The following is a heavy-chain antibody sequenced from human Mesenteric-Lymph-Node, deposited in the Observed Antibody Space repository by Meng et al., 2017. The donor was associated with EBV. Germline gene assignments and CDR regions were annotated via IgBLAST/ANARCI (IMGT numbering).Heavy chain of an antibody. CDR1: GGSISSSNW. J-gene: IGHJ4*02. CDR2: IYHSGST. Sequence: QGQRQESGTGLVKPSGTLSVPCAVSGGSISSSNWWSWVRQPPGKGLEWIGEIYHSGSTNYNPSLKSRVTISVDKSKNQFSLKLSSVTAADTAVYYCARVNDSSGYLDYWGQGTLVTVSS. D-gene: IGHD3-22*01. CDR3: ARVNDSSGYLDY. V-gene: IGHV4-4*02.